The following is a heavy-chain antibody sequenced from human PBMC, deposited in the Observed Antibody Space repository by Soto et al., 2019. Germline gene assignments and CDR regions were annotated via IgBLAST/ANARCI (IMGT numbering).Heavy chain of an antibody. V-gene: IGHV1-18*01. CDR1: GYTFTSYG. Sequence: ASVKVSCKASGYTFTSYGIGWVRQAPGQGLEWMGWISAYNGNTNYAQKLQGRVTMTTDTSTSTAYMELRSLRSDDTAVYYCARHGDYDFWSGYIYYYYYGMDVWGQGTTVTVSS. CDR2: ISAYNGNT. CDR3: ARHGDYDFWSGYIYYYYYGMDV. J-gene: IGHJ6*02. D-gene: IGHD3-3*01.